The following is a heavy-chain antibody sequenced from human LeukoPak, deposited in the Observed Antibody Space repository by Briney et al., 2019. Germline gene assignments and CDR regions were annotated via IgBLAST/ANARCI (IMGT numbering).Heavy chain of an antibody. J-gene: IGHJ6*03. V-gene: IGHV3-33*06. CDR2: IWYDGSNK. CDR3: AKSSRDFGYYYYMDV. D-gene: IGHD4-17*01. CDR1: GFTFSNYA. Sequence: GGSLRLSCAASGFTFSNYAMHWVRQAPGKGLEWVTVIWYDGSNKYYAGSVKGRFTISRDNNENTLYLQMNSLRVEDTAVYYCAKSSRDFGYYYYMDVWGKGTTVTVFS.